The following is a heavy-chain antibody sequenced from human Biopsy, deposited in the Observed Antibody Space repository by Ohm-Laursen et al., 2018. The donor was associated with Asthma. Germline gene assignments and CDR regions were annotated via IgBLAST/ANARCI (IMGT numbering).Heavy chain of an antibody. Sequence: SLRLSCSASGFTFSSSAMNWVRQAPGKGLERVSAITGSGGTTYYADSVRGRFTISRDNSKSTLSLQMDSLSAEDTAVYYCAKDFRGIAVAGDRGFDYWGQGTLVTVSS. D-gene: IGHD6-19*01. V-gene: IGHV3-23*01. CDR2: ITGSGGTT. CDR1: GFTFSSSA. J-gene: IGHJ4*02. CDR3: AKDFRGIAVAGDRGFDY.